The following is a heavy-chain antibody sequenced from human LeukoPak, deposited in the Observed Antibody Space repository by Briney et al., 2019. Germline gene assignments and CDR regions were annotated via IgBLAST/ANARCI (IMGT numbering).Heavy chain of an antibody. CDR3: ARSSATSWSNFDY. J-gene: IGHJ4*02. Sequence: SETLSLTCAVYVESFSDHYWTWIRQPPGKGLEWIGEIHHSGSTTYRLSLKSRVTILVDRSKNQFSLKLTSVTAADTAVYYCARSSATSWSNFDYWGQGSLVTVSS. D-gene: IGHD2-2*01. V-gene: IGHV4-34*01. CDR2: IHHSGST. CDR1: VESFSDHY.